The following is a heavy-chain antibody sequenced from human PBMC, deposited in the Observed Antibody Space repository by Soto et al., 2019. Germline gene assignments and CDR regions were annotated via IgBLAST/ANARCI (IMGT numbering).Heavy chain of an antibody. D-gene: IGHD3-10*01. V-gene: IGHV3-7*01. CDR3: ARAHRGSRLCFDY. J-gene: IGHJ4*02. CDR2: IKQDGSEK. Sequence: PGGSLRLSCAASGFTFSSYWMSLVRQSPGKGLEWVANIKQDGSEKYYVDSVKGRFTISRDNAKNSLYLQMNSLRAEDTAVYYCARAHRGSRLCFDYWGQGTLVTF. CDR1: GFTFSSYW.